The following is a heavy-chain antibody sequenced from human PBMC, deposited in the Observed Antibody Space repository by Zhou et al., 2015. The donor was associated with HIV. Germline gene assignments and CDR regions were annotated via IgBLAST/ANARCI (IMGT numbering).Heavy chain of an antibody. CDR2: IIPIFGTA. J-gene: IGHJ6*02. CDR3: ARERGVATINYYYGMDV. D-gene: IGHD5-12*01. Sequence: QVQLVQSGAEVKKPGSSVKVSCKASGGTFSSYAISWVRQAPGQGLEWMGGIIPIFGTANYAQKFQGRVTITADESTSTAYMELSSLRSEDTAVYYCARERGVATINYYYGMDVWGRRDRRSPVSS. CDR1: GGTFSSYA. V-gene: IGHV1-69*01.